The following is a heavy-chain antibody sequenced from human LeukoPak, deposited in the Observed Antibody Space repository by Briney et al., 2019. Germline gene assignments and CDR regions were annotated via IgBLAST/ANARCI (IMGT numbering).Heavy chain of an antibody. J-gene: IGHJ4*02. V-gene: IGHV4-4*07. CDR3: ARGGYYYSPGRYFDY. CDR1: GGSISNYF. D-gene: IGHD3-22*01. CDR2: IYSTGRS. Sequence: SETLSLTCTVSGGSISNYFWSWVRQPAGKGLEWIGRIYSTGRSDYNPSLKSRITMSVDTSKNQFSLKLSSVTAADTAVYYCARGGYYYSPGRYFDYWGQGTLVTVSS.